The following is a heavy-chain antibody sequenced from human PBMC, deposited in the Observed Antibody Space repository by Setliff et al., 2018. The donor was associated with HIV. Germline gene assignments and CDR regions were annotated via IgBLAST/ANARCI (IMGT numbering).Heavy chain of an antibody. CDR3: ARRGDSSGYYDAFDV. V-gene: IGHV4-4*02. J-gene: IGHJ3*01. D-gene: IGHD3-22*01. CDR1: GGSISSSNW. Sequence: SETLSLTCAVSGGSISSSNWWSWVRQPPGKGLEWIGEIYYTGNTNYNPSLKSRVSISVDKSKNQFSLKLNSVTAADTAMFYCARRGDSSGYYDAFDVWGQGKKVTVPS. CDR2: IYYTGNT.